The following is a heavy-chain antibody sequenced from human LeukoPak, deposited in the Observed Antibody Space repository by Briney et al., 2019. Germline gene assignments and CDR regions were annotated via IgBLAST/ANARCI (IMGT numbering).Heavy chain of an antibody. CDR3: AKGVAVAGTSPYYYYGMDV. CDR1: GFTFSSYA. CDR2: ISGSGGST. D-gene: IGHD6-19*01. V-gene: IGHV3-23*01. J-gene: IGHJ6*02. Sequence: GSLRLSCAASGFTFSSYAMSWVRQAPGKGLEWVSAISGSGGSTYYADSVKGRFTISRDNSKTTLYLQINSLRAEDTAVYYCAKGVAVAGTSPYYYYGMDVWGQGTTVTVSS.